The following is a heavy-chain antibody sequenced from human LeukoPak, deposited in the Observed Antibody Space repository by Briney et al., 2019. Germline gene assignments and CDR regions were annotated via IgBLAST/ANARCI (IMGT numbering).Heavy chain of an antibody. D-gene: IGHD1-1*01. CDR1: GYTFTGYY. V-gene: IGHV1-2*02. J-gene: IGHJ4*02. CDR3: ARIKGRTTGTLGFDY. Sequence: ASVKVSRKASGYTFTGYYMHWVRQAPGQGLEWMGWINPNSGGTNYAQKFQGRVTMTRDTSISTAYMELSRLRSDDTAVYYCARIKGRTTGTLGFDYWGQGTLVTVSS. CDR2: INPNSGGT.